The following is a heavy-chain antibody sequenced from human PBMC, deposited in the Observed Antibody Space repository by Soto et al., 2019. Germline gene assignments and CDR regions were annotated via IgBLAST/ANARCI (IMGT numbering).Heavy chain of an antibody. CDR3: ARGNPNYDFWSGYYSNWFDP. CDR2: IYYSGST. Sequence: PSETLSLTCTVSGGSISSGGYYWSWIRQHPGKGLEWIGYIYYSGSTYYNPSLKSRVTISVDTSKNQFSLKLSSVTAADTAVYYCARGNPNYDFWSGYYSNWFDPWGQGTLVTVSS. V-gene: IGHV4-31*03. CDR1: GGSISSGGYY. J-gene: IGHJ5*02. D-gene: IGHD3-3*01.